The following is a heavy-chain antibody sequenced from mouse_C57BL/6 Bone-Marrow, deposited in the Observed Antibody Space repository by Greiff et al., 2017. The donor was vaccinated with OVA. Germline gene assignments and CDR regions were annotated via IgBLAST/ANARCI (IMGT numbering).Heavy chain of an antibody. V-gene: IGHV1-66*01. D-gene: IGHD1-1*01. CDR2: IYPGSGNT. CDR1: GYSFTSYY. J-gene: IGHJ4*01. Sequence: QVQLQQSGPELVKPGASVKISCKASGYSFTSYYIHWVKQRPGQGLEWIGWIYPGSGNTKYNEKFKGKATLTADTSSSTAYMQLSSLTSEDSAVYYCAREGPTTVVENYAMDYWGQGTSVTVSS. CDR3: AREGPTTVVENYAMDY.